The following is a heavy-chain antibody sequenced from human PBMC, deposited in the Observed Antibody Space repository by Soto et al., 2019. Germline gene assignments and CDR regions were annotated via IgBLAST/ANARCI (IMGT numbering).Heavy chain of an antibody. CDR1: GESINNGGYY. J-gene: IGHJ6*02. CDR2: VYYTGST. Sequence: SETLSLTCTVSGESINNGGYYWSLIRQHPGKGLEWIGYVYYTGSTYYNPSLKSRLTISVDRSQNQFSLKLSSVTAADTAVYYCARDLPQYGSGSYPHYYGMDVWGQGTTVTVS. CDR3: ARDLPQYGSGSYPHYYGMDV. D-gene: IGHD3-10*01. V-gene: IGHV4-31*03.